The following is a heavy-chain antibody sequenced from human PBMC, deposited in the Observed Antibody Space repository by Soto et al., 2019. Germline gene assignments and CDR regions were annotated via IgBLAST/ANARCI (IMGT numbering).Heavy chain of an antibody. CDR1: GFTLSSYA. Sequence: QVQLVESGGGVVQPGRSLRLSCAASGFTLSSYAMHWVRQAPGKGLEWVAVISYDGSNKYYADSVKGRFTISRDNSKNTLYLQMNSLRADDTAVYYCARDCETMIPNDAFDIWGQGTMVTVSS. V-gene: IGHV3-30-3*01. CDR2: ISYDGSNK. CDR3: ARDCETMIPNDAFDI. D-gene: IGHD3-22*01. J-gene: IGHJ3*02.